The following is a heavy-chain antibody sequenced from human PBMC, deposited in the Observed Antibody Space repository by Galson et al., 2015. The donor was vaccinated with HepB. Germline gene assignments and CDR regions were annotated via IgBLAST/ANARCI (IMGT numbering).Heavy chain of an antibody. CDR1: GFTFSNAW. V-gene: IGHV3-15*01. D-gene: IGHD3-10*01. CDR3: TTSMRRVRAFDI. CDR2: IKSKTDGGTT. Sequence: SLRLSCAASGFTFSNAWMSWVRQAPGKGLEWVGRIKSKTDGGTTDYAAPVKGRFTISRDDSKNTLYLQMNSLKTEDTAVYYCTTSMRRVRAFDIWGQGTMVTVSS. J-gene: IGHJ3*02.